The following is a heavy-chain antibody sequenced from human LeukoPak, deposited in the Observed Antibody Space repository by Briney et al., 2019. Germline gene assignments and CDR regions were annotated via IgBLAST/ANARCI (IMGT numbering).Heavy chain of an antibody. CDR2: IRSKAYGGTT. V-gene: IGHV3-49*03. CDR1: GFTFGDYA. Sequence: GRSLRPSCTASGFTFGDYAMSWFRQAPGKGLEWVGFIRSKAYGGTTEYAASVKGRFTISRDDSKSIAYLQMNSLKTEDTAVYYCTRDISRWELRHPNAFDIWGQGTMVTVSS. J-gene: IGHJ3*02. D-gene: IGHD1-26*01. CDR3: TRDISRWELRHPNAFDI.